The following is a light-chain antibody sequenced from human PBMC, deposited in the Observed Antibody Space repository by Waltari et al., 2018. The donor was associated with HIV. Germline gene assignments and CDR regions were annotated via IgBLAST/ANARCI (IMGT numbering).Light chain of an antibody. CDR3: RVWDDNLNVV. V-gene: IGLV1-47*01. J-gene: IGLJ2*01. Sequence: QSVLTQPPSASGTPGQRVTISCSGCRGSDFVYWYQVLPGTAPKLLIHKSNQRASGVPDRFSGSKSGTSASLAISGLRSEDEADYYCRVWDDNLNVVFGGGTKLTVL. CDR2: KSN. CDR1: RGSDF.